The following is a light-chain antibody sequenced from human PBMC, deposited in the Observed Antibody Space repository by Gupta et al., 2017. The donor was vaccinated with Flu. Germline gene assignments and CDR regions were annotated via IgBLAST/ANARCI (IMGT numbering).Light chain of an antibody. CDR3: QQYGSSPRGGFT. CDR2: GAS. J-gene: IGKJ3*01. CDR1: QSVSYSY. V-gene: IGKV3-20*01. Sequence: SLSPGERATLSCRASQSVSYSYLAWYQQKPGQAPRLLIYGASSRAIGIPDRFSGSGSGTDFTLTISRLEPEDFALYYCQQYGSSPRGGFTFGPGTKVDIK.